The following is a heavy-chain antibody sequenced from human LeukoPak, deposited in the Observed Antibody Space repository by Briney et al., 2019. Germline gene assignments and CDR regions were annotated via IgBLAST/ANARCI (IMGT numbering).Heavy chain of an antibody. V-gene: IGHV3-23*01. D-gene: IGHD3-22*01. CDR2: ISGSGGST. CDR3: ARESGYYLGSSAFDI. Sequence: GGTLRLSCEASGFTFSTYGINWVRQAPGKGLEWVSAISGSGGSTYYADSVKGRFTISRDNSKNTLWLQMNSLKGEDTAVYYCARESGYYLGSSAFDIWGQGTMVTVSS. J-gene: IGHJ3*02. CDR1: GFTFSTYG.